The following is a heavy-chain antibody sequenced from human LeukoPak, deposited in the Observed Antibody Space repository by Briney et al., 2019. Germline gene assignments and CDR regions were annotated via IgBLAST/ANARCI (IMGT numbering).Heavy chain of an antibody. D-gene: IGHD6-19*01. Sequence: GGSLRLSCAASGFTFSSYGMHCVRQAPGKGLEWVSGISGSAGSTYYADSVKGRFTISRDNSKNTLYLQVSSLRAEDTAVYYCAKAPSRAGNGWYQIDYWGQGTLVTVSS. CDR3: AKAPSRAGNGWYQIDY. V-gene: IGHV3-23*01. CDR1: GFTFSSYG. J-gene: IGHJ4*02. CDR2: ISGSAGST.